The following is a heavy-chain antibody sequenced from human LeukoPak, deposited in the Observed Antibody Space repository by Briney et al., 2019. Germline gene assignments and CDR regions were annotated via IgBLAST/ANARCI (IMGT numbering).Heavy chain of an antibody. CDR2: IYPGDSDT. Sequence: GESLKISCKGSGYSFTGYWIGWVRPMPGKGLEWMGIIYPGDSDTRYSPSFQGQVTISADKSISTAYLQWSSLKASDTAMYYCARQGCSGGSCYWGNWFDPWGQGTLVTVSS. D-gene: IGHD2-15*01. CDR3: ARQGCSGGSCYWGNWFDP. J-gene: IGHJ5*02. V-gene: IGHV5-51*01. CDR1: GYSFTGYW.